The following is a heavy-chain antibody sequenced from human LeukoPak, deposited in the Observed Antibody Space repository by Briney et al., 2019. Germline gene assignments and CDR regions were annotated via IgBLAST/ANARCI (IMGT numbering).Heavy chain of an antibody. V-gene: IGHV3-64*01. D-gene: IGHD1-1*01. Sequence: PGGSLRLSCAASGFTFSSYAMHWVRQAPGKGLEYVSAISSNGGSTYYANSVKGRFTISRDNSKNTLYLRMGSLRAEDMAVYYCARDGVPGTYYYYYMDVWGKGTTVTVSS. CDR3: ARDGVPGTYYYYYMDV. CDR2: ISSNGGST. J-gene: IGHJ6*03. CDR1: GFTFSSYA.